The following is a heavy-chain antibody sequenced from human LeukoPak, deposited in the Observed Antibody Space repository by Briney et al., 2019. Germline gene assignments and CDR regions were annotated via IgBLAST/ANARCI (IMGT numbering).Heavy chain of an antibody. Sequence: DLFSYISSSGTTIYYADSVTGRFTIYRDNANNSLYLQMNSLRAEDTAVYYCARDFPRSGRWGQGTLVTVSS. CDR3: ARDFPRSGR. V-gene: IGHV3-48*03. CDR2: ISSSGTTI. J-gene: IGHJ4*02.